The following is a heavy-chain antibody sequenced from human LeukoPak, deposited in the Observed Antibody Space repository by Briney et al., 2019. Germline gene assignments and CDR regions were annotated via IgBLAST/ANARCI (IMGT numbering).Heavy chain of an antibody. CDR3: ARRPVLLWFGELSGYFDY. V-gene: IGHV4-39*01. D-gene: IGHD3-10*01. J-gene: IGHJ4*02. CDR2: IYHSGST. Sequence: PSETLSLTCTVSGGSISSSSYYWGWIRQPPGKGLEWIGSIYHSGSTYYNPSLKSRVTISVDTSKNQFSLKLSSVTAADTAVYYCARRPVLLWFGELSGYFDYWGQGTLVTVSS. CDR1: GGSISSSSYY.